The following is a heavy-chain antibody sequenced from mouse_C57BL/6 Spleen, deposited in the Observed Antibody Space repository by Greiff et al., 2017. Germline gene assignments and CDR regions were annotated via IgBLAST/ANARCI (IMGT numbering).Heavy chain of an antibody. CDR3: ARYYDYDGAWFAY. CDR1: GFTFTDYY. Sequence: EVKLVESGGGLVQPGGSLSLSCAASGFTFTDYYMSWVRQPPGKALEWLGFIRNKANGYTTEYSASVKGRFTISRDNSKSILYLQMNALRAEDSATYNCARYYDYDGAWFAYWGQGTLVTVSA. CDR2: IRNKANGYTT. J-gene: IGHJ3*01. D-gene: IGHD2-4*01. V-gene: IGHV7-3*01.